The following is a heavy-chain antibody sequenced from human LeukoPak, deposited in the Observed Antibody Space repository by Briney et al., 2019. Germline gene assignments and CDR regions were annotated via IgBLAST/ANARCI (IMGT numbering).Heavy chain of an antibody. CDR3: VRAGEQWLVRAYYFDY. V-gene: IGHV1-18*01. CDR2: ISAYNGNT. Sequence: ASVKVSCKASGYTFTSYGISWVRQAPGQGLEWMGWISAYNGNTNYAQKLQGRVTMTTDTSTSTAYMELRSLRSDDTAVYYCVRAGEQWLVRAYYFDYWGQGTLVTVSS. CDR1: GYTFTSYG. D-gene: IGHD6-19*01. J-gene: IGHJ4*02.